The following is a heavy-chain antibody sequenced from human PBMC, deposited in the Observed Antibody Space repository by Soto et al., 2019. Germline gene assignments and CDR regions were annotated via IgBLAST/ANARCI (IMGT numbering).Heavy chain of an antibody. Sequence: PGGSLRLSCADSGFILRNYWMSWVRQAPGMGLQWVASIKEDGSEKYYVDPVKGRFTISRENAKNSLYLQMNSLRAEDTALYYCAKDSVGADTAYYFDYWGQGTLVTVSS. V-gene: IGHV3-7*03. CDR3: AKDSVGADTAYYFDY. CDR2: IKEDGSEK. J-gene: IGHJ4*02. D-gene: IGHD1-26*01. CDR1: GFILRNYW.